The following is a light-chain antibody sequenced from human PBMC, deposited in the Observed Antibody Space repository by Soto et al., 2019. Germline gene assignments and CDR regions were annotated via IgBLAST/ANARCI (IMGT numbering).Light chain of an antibody. CDR2: AVH. CDR3: SSYTPSSTYV. J-gene: IGLJ1*01. CDR1: TSDIGGYDY. V-gene: IGLV2-14*03. Sequence: QSALTQAASVSGSPGQSITISCTGSTSDIGGYDYVSWYQQYPGKAPKLIIYAVHSRPSGVSNRFSGSKSGNTSSLTISGLQAEDEADYHCSSYTPSSTYVFGTGTQAHRP.